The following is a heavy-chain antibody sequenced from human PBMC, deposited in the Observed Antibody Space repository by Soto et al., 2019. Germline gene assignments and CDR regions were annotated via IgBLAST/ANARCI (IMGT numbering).Heavy chain of an antibody. Sequence: SETLSLTCTVSGGSISSGDYYWSWIRQPPGKGLEWIGYIDCSGSTYYNPSLKSRVTISVDTSKNQFSLKLSSVTAADTAVYYCARDRRRYYYGSGSYLPYYGMDVWGQGTTVTVSS. CDR1: GGSISSGDYY. D-gene: IGHD3-10*01. J-gene: IGHJ6*02. CDR2: IDCSGST. CDR3: ARDRRRYYYGSGSYLPYYGMDV. V-gene: IGHV4-30-4*01.